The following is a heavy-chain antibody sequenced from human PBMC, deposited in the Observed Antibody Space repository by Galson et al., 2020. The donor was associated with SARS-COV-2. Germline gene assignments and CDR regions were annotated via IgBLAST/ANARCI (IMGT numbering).Heavy chain of an antibody. CDR1: GFTFSDYT. J-gene: IGHJ2*01. V-gene: IGHV3-21*01. Sequence: GESLKISCAASGFTFSDYTMIWVRQAPGKGLEWVSSIFGSGSHRYYADSVKGRFTISRDSAKSSLYLQMNSLGADDTAVYYCAGDLGPAPMIKWYFDLWGRGALVTVSS. CDR2: IFGSGSHR. CDR3: AGDLGPAPMIKWYFDL. D-gene: IGHD3-16*01.